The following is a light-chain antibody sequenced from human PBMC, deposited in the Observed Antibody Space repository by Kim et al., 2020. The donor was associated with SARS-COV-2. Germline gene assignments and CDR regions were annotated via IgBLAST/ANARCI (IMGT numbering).Light chain of an antibody. CDR2: NNN. V-gene: IGLV1-44*01. Sequence: GQRVTDTGSGSSSNIGSNTVNGYQQLPGTAPKLLIYNNNQRPSGVPDRCSGSKSGTSASLAISGLQSGDEADYYCAAWDDSLNAWVFGGGTQLTVL. J-gene: IGLJ3*02. CDR3: AAWDDSLNAWV. CDR1: SSNIGSNT.